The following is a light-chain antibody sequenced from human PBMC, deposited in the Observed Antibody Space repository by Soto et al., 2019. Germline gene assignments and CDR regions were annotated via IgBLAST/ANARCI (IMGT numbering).Light chain of an antibody. V-gene: IGKV3-20*01. CDR2: DAS. CDR1: QSVGRDY. Sequence: IVLTQSPGTLSLSPGERATLSCRASQSVGRDYLAWFQQKPGQPPRLLIYDASSRATGIPDRFSGSGSGTDFTLTISRLEPEDFAVYYCQQYAASPITFGQGTRLEIK. CDR3: QQYAASPIT. J-gene: IGKJ5*01.